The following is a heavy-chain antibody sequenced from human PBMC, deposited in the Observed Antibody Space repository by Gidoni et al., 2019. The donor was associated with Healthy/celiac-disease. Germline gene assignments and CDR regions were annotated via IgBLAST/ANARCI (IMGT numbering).Heavy chain of an antibody. CDR3: AKDVLVDY. CDR2: ISGSGNRT. Sequence: EVQLLESGGGLVQPGGSLRLSCAASGFTFSSYAMSWVRQAPGKGLEGVSTISGSGNRTYYADSVRGRFTISRDNSKNTLYLQMNSLRADDTAVYYCAKDVLVDYWGQGTLVTVSS. D-gene: IGHD3-3*01. J-gene: IGHJ4*02. CDR1: GFTFSSYA. V-gene: IGHV3-23*01.